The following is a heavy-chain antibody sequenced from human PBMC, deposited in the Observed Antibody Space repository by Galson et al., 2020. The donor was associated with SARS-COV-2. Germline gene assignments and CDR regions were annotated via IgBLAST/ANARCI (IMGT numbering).Heavy chain of an antibody. Sequence: GGSLRLSCAASGFTFSSYEMNWVRQAPGKGLEWVSYISSSGSTIYYADSVKGRFTISRDNAKNSLYLQMNSLRAEDTAVYYCARDGPHEYYDFWSGYFTIGDYYYYYGMDVWGQGTTVTVPS. CDR1: GFTFSSYE. J-gene: IGHJ6*02. V-gene: IGHV3-48*03. CDR2: ISSSGSTI. D-gene: IGHD3-3*01. CDR3: ARDGPHEYYDFWSGYFTIGDYYYYYGMDV.